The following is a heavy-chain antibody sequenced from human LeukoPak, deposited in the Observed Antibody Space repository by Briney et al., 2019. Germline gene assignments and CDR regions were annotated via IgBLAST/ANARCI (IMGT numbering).Heavy chain of an antibody. J-gene: IGHJ5*02. Sequence: GGSLRLPCAASGFTFSSYAMSWVRQAPGKGLEWVSAISGSGGSTYYADSVKGRFTISRDNSKNTLYLQMNSLRAEDTAVYYCAKDLPGTVTTYLGWFDPWGQGTLVTVSS. D-gene: IGHD4-17*01. V-gene: IGHV3-23*01. CDR1: GFTFSSYA. CDR2: ISGSGGST. CDR3: AKDLPGTVTTYLGWFDP.